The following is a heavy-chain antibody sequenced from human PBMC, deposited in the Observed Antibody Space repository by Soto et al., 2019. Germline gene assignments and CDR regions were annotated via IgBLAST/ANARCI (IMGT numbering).Heavy chain of an antibody. CDR2: TYYRSKWYN. D-gene: IGHD2-2*01. J-gene: IGHJ6*02. V-gene: IGHV6-1*01. CDR1: GDSVSSNSAA. Sequence: SHTLSLTCAISGDSVSSNSAAWNWIRQSPSRGLEWLGRTYYRSKWYNDYAVSVKSRITINPDTSKNQFSLQLNSVTPEDTAVYYCARDRISRTPIVVVPAAMDYYYYYGMDVWGQGTTVTVSS. CDR3: ARDRISRTPIVVVPAAMDYYYYYGMDV.